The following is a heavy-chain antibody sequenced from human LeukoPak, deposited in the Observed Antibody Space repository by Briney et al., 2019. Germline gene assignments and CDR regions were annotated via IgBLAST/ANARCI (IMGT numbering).Heavy chain of an antibody. CDR2: IYYSGST. J-gene: IGHJ4*02. V-gene: IGHV4-59*01. CDR1: GGSISSYY. CDR3: ARLDYSSSSGLRVFDY. D-gene: IGHD6-6*01. Sequence: PSETLSLTCTVSGGSISSYYWSWIRQPPGKGLEWVGYIYYSGSTNYNPSLKSRVTISVDTSKNQFSLKLSSVTAADTAVYYCARLDYSSSSGLRVFDYWGQGTLVTVSS.